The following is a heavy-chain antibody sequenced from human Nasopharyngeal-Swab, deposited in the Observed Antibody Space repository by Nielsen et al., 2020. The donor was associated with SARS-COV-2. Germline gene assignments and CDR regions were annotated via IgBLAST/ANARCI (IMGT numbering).Heavy chain of an antibody. CDR3: AKSGGSSWSYGMNV. D-gene: IGHD6-13*01. J-gene: IGHJ6*02. CDR1: GFTFSSYA. Sequence: ESLKISCAASGFTFSSYAMSWVRQAPGKGLEWVSAISGSGGSTYYADSVKGRFTISRDNSKNTLYLQMNSLRAEDTAVYYCAKSGGSSWSYGMNVWGQGTTVTVSS. V-gene: IGHV3-23*01. CDR2: ISGSGGST.